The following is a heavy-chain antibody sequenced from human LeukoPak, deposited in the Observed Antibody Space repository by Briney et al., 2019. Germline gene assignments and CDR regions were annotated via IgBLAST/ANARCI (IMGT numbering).Heavy chain of an antibody. CDR2: ISCNSSYI. J-gene: IGHJ4*02. CDR1: GFTFSSYS. D-gene: IGHD5-18*01. V-gene: IGHV3-21*01. CDR3: ARDSYSYGSNFDY. Sequence: PGGSLRLSCAASGFTFSSYSMNWVRQAPGKGLEWVSSISCNSSYIYYADSVKGRFTISRDNAKKSLYLQMNSLRAEDMAVYYCARDSYSYGSNFDYWGQGTLVTVSS.